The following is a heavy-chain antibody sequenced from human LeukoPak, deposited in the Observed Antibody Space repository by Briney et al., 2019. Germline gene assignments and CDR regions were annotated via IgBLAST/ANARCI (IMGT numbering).Heavy chain of an antibody. D-gene: IGHD1-14*01. V-gene: IGHV4-39*01. CDR3: ARTLTGAFDI. CDR2: IYYSGST. CDR1: GGSISSSSYF. Sequence: PSETLSLTCTVSGGSISSSSYFWRWIRQPPGRGLEWIGSIYYSGSTYYNPFLKSRVTISVDTSKNQFSLKLSSVTAADTAVYYCARTLTGAFDIWGQGTMVTVSS. J-gene: IGHJ3*02.